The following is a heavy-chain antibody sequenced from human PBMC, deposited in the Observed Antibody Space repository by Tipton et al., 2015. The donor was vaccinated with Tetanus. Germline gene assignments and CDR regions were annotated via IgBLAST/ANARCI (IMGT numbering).Heavy chain of an antibody. J-gene: IGHJ3*02. CDR1: GDSISSFY. Sequence: GLVKPSETLSLTCSVSGDSISSFYWSWIRQPAGKGLEWIGRIYTSGSTNYNPSLKSRVTMSVDTSKRQFSLKLNSVTAADTAVYYCARHGHPSAVVAGDGSDIWGHGTMGNVSS. D-gene: IGHD2-15*01. CDR3: ARHGHPSAVVAGDGSDI. V-gene: IGHV4-4*07. CDR2: IYTSGST.